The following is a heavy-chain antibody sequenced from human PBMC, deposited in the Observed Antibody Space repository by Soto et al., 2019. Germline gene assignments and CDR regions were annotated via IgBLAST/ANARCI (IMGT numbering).Heavy chain of an antibody. D-gene: IGHD2-15*01. CDR1: GFTFSSYN. J-gene: IGHJ4*02. Sequence: EVQLVESGEGLVQPGGSLRLSCAASGFTFSSYNIHWIRQAPGKGLEFVSAISCSGDRTYYADSVKGRFTITRDNSKNPVWLQMGSLRAEDMAVYYCARARCSSGQCYYFDYWGRGALVSVSS. CDR2: ISCSGDRT. CDR3: ARARCSSGQCYYFDY. V-gene: IGHV3-64*02.